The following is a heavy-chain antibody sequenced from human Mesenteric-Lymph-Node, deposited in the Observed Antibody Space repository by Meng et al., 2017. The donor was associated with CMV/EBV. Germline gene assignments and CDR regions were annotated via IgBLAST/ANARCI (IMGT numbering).Heavy chain of an antibody. D-gene: IGHD1-26*01. Sequence: GSLRLSCATSGLTFTDAWMNWIRQPPGKGLEWIGQTWFGRGTNYNPSLKSRLTISLDTSKNQFTLQLSSVTAADTAIYYCASLIAGGGGRGNWGQGTLVTVSS. CDR2: TWFGRGT. CDR3: ASLIAGGGGRGN. J-gene: IGHJ4*02. CDR1: GLTFTDAW. V-gene: IGHV4-59*01.